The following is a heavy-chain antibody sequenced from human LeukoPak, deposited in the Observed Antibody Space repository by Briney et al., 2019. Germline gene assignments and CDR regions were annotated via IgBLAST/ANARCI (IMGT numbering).Heavy chain of an antibody. CDR1: GFTFSSYW. Sequence: GGSLRLSCAASGFTFSSYWMHWVRQAPGKGLVWVSRITSDGRNTIYADSVKGRFSISRDNAKNTLYLQMNSLRAEDTAVYYCARDDAFDIWGQGTMVTVSS. V-gene: IGHV3-74*01. CDR3: ARDDAFDI. CDR2: ITSDGRNT. J-gene: IGHJ3*02.